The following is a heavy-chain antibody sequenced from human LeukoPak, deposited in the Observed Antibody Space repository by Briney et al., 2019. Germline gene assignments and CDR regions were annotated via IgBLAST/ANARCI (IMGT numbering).Heavy chain of an antibody. D-gene: IGHD1-26*01. CDR2: IESGSSV. CDR3: TRGRPREDTWFDP. Sequence: VGSLRLPCAASGFTVSVNSLSWVRQAPGKGLEWVSVIESGSSVSYADSVKGRFTISSDNSKNTVFLQMNSLRPEDTSIYYCTRGRPREDTWFDPWGQGTLVTVSS. V-gene: IGHV3-66*02. CDR1: GFTVSVNS. J-gene: IGHJ5*02.